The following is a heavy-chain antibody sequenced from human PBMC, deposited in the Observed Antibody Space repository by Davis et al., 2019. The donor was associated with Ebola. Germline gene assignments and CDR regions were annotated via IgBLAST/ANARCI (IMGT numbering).Heavy chain of an antibody. J-gene: IGHJ5*02. D-gene: IGHD6-19*01. Sequence: GESLKISCQVSGYRFTTYWIAWVRQTPGRGLEWMGMIFPSKSYMKYSPSFEGQVTISVDQSISTAYLQWSSLKASDTAVYYCARGSSGSYSWGRGTLVTVSA. CDR2: IFPSKSYM. V-gene: IGHV5-51*01. CDR3: ARGSSGSYS. CDR1: GYRFTTYW.